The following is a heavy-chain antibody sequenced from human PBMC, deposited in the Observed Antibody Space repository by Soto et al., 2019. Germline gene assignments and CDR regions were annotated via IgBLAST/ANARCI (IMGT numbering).Heavy chain of an antibody. Sequence: SVKVSCKASGGTFSNHAISWVRQAPGQGPEWMGGIIPLSGTTNYVQKFQGRLTITADESMTTAYMELSSLRYEDTAVYYCARDYYDSSGYPDYWGQGTLVTVSS. CDR2: IIPLSGTT. CDR1: GGTFSNHA. D-gene: IGHD3-22*01. J-gene: IGHJ4*02. CDR3: ARDYYDSSGYPDY. V-gene: IGHV1-69*13.